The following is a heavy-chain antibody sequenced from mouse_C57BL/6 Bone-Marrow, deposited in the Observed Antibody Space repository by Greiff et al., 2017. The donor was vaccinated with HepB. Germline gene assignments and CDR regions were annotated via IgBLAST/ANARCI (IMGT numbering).Heavy chain of an antibody. J-gene: IGHJ4*01. Sequence: VKLVESGPGLVAPSQSLSITCTVSGFSLTSYGVHWVRQPPGKGLEWLVVIWSDGSTTYNSALNSRLSISKDNSKSQVFLKMNSLQTDDTAMYYCARQGGNLYYYAMDYWGQGTSVTVSS. CDR2: IWSDGST. D-gene: IGHD2-1*01. CDR3: ARQGGNLYYYAMDY. V-gene: IGHV2-6-1*01. CDR1: GFSLTSYG.